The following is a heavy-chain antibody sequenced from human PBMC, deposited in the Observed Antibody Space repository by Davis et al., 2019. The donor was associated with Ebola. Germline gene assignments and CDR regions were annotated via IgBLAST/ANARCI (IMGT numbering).Heavy chain of an antibody. J-gene: IGHJ4*02. CDR1: GYTFTSYD. CDR2: MNPNSGNT. V-gene: IGHV1-8*01. Sequence: ASVKVSCKASGYTFTSYDINWVRQATGQGLEWMGWMNPNSGNTGYAQKFQGRVTMTRDTSISTAYMELSSLTSEDTAVYYCARRAVVATNGDYWGQGTLVTVSS. CDR3: ARRAVVATNGDY. D-gene: IGHD2-15*01.